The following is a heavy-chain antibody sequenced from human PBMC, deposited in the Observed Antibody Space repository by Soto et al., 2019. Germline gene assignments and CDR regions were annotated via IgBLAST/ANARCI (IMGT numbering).Heavy chain of an antibody. D-gene: IGHD1-1*01. V-gene: IGHV3-23*01. CDR2: LTADSDDT. Sequence: EVQLLESGGTLVQPGGSLRLSCVASGFTFSTHTMNWVRQAPGKGLEWVSRLTADSDDTSYAVSIKGRFTISRDNSKNTLYLQMNSLRAEDTAIYYCAKGLDRASLDFWGQGALVTVSS. J-gene: IGHJ4*02. CDR3: AKGLDRASLDF. CDR1: GFTFSTHT.